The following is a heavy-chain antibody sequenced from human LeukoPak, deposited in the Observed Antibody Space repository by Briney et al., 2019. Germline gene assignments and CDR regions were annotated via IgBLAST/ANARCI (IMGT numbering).Heavy chain of an antibody. CDR2: ISYDGSNK. V-gene: IGHV3-30*04. D-gene: IGHD3-22*01. CDR1: GFTFSSYA. CDR3: ARGGNYYDSSGYYVEYYFDY. Sequence: PGGSLRLSCAASGFTFSSYAMHWVRQAPGKGLEWVAVISYDGSNKYYADSVKGRFTISRDNSKNTLYLQMNSLRADDTAVYYCARGGNYYDSSGYYVEYYFDYWGQGTLVTVSS. J-gene: IGHJ4*02.